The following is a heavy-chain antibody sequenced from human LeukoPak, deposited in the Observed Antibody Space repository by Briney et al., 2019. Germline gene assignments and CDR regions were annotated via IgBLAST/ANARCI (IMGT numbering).Heavy chain of an antibody. D-gene: IGHD3-16*02. J-gene: IGHJ4*02. CDR3: ARGPGGGDYVWGSYRYDY. CDR2: INSDGSST. CDR1: GFTISSYW. V-gene: IGHV3-74*01. Sequence: GGTLRLSCAASGFTISSYWMHSVRRAPGKGLVWVSRINSDGSSTSYADSVKGRFTISRDNAKNTLYLQMNSLRAEDTAVYYCARGPGGGDYVWGSYRYDYWGQGTLVTVSS.